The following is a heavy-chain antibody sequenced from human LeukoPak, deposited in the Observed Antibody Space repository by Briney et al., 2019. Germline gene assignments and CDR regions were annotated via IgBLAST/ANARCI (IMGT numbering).Heavy chain of an antibody. Sequence: PGGSLRLSCAASGFTFTTYSMNWVRQAPGKGLEWVSSISSRAVYIYYAGSVKGRVTISRDNAKNSLYLQMNSLRAEDTAVYYCARGFYDTLTGPDYWGQGTLVTVSS. D-gene: IGHD3-9*01. V-gene: IGHV3-21*01. CDR2: ISSRAVYI. CDR1: GFTFTTYS. J-gene: IGHJ4*02. CDR3: ARGFYDTLTGPDY.